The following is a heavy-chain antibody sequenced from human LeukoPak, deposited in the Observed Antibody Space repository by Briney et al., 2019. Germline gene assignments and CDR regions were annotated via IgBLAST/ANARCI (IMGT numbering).Heavy chain of an antibody. CDR1: GYTFTGYY. D-gene: IGHD5-24*01. CDR3: ARDRRRDGYNSFDH. CDR2: INPNSDGT. V-gene: IGHV1-2*02. Sequence: GASVKVSCKASGYTFTGYYIHRERQAPGQGREWMGWINPNSDGTNYAQKFQGRVTMTRDTSISTAYMELSRLISDDTAVYYCARDRRRDGYNSFDHWAQGTLVTVSS. J-gene: IGHJ5*02.